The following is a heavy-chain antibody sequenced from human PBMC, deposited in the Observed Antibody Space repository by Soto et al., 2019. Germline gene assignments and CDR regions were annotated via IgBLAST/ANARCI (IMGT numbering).Heavy chain of an antibody. V-gene: IGHV1-2*02. J-gene: IGHJ6*02. CDR3: AVVVPAAITGGDYYYYGMDV. CDR2: INPNSGGT. D-gene: IGHD2-2*01. CDR1: GYTFTGYY. Sequence: ASVKVSCKASGYTFTGYYMHWVRQAPGQGLEWMGWINPNSGGTNYAQKFQGRVTMTRDTSISTAYMELSRLRSDDTAVYYCAVVVPAAITGGDYYYYGMDVWGQGNTVTVSS.